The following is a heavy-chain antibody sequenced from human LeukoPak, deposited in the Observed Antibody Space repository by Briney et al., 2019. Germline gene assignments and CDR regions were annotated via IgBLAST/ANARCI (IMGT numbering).Heavy chain of an antibody. CDR1: GYTFTGYY. CDR3: ARDHVLYGSGSRRFDY. CDR2: INPNSGGT. D-gene: IGHD3-10*01. Sequence: ASVKVSCKASGYTFTGYYTHWVRQAPGQGLEWMGWINPNSGGTNYAQKFQGRVTMTRDTSISTAYMELSRLRSDDTAVYYCARDHVLYGSGSRRFDYWGQGTLVTVSS. V-gene: IGHV1-2*02. J-gene: IGHJ4*02.